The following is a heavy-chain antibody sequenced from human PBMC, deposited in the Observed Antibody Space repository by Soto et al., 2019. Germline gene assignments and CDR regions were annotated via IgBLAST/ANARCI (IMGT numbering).Heavy chain of an antibody. Sequence: SVKVSCKASGGTFSSYTISWVRQAPGQGLEWMGRIIPILGIANYAQKFQGRVTITADKSTSTAYMELSSLRSEDTAVYYCARNSPLLENDYYGMAVWGQGTTVTVSS. CDR2: IIPILGIA. J-gene: IGHJ6*02. V-gene: IGHV1-69*02. D-gene: IGHD2-21*01. CDR1: GGTFSSYT. CDR3: ARNSPLLENDYYGMAV.